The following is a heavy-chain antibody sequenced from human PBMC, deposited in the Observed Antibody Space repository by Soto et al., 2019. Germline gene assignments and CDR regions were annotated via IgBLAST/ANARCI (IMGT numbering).Heavy chain of an antibody. Sequence: GGSLRLSCAASGFTFSSYAMSWVRQAPGKGLEWVSAISGSGGSTYYADSVKGRFTISRDNSKNTLYLQMNSLRAEDTAVYYCAKGEDDYVWGSYFTPDAFDIWGQGTMVTVSS. V-gene: IGHV3-23*01. CDR3: AKGEDDYVWGSYFTPDAFDI. J-gene: IGHJ3*02. D-gene: IGHD3-16*01. CDR1: GFTFSSYA. CDR2: ISGSGGST.